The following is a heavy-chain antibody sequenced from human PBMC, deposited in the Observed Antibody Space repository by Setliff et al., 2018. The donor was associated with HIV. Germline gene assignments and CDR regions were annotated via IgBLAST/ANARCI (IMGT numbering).Heavy chain of an antibody. CDR3: ARAFDQDFHN. Sequence: ASVKVSCKTFGYYPSIDYMHWVRQAPGRGLEWLGVVHPFHDILGSNADYAQKFQGRISITWDSSGNTLFLESGPLRSDDSATYYCARAFDQDFHNWGQGTVVTVSS. CDR2: VHPFHDILGSNA. V-gene: IGHV1-46*01. J-gene: IGHJ1*01. D-gene: IGHD3-9*01. CDR1: GYYPSIDY.